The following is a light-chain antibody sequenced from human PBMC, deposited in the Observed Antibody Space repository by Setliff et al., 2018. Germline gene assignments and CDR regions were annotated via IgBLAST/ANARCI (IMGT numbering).Light chain of an antibody. CDR3: SSYAGTYNWV. CDR2: EVV. CDR1: SSDIDYNH. J-gene: IGLJ3*02. Sequence: QSVLTQPPSASGSPGQSVIISCTGTSSDIDYNHVSWYQQYPGKGPKLIIYEVVKRPSGVPDRFSGSKSGNTASLTVSGLQAGDEADYYCSSYAGTYNWVFGGGTKVTVL. V-gene: IGLV2-8*01.